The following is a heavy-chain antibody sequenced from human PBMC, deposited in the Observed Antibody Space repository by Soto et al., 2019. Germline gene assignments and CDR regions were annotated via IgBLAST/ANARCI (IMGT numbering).Heavy chain of an antibody. D-gene: IGHD3-22*01. J-gene: IGHJ4*02. CDR3: VRDTRFYFDSSGQPY. V-gene: IGHV1-18*01. Sequence: ASVKVSCKASGYTFTSYGISWVRQAPGQGLEWMGWISPYNGNTNYAQRLQGRVTMTADTSTSTAYMELRSLRSDDTAVYYCVRDTRFYFDSSGQPYWGQGTLVTVSS. CDR1: GYTFTSYG. CDR2: ISPYNGNT.